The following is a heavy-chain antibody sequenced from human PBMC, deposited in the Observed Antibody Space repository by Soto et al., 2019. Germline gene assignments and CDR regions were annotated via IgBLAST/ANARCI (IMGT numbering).Heavy chain of an antibody. CDR3: ARGEGGSGWNAPPTGYYYMDV. Sequence: ASVKVSCKASGYTFTSYYMHWVRQAPGQGLEWMGIINPSGGSTSYAQKFQGRVTMTRDTSTSTVYMELSSLRSEDTAVYYCARGEGGSGWNAPPTGYYYMDVWGKGTTVTVSS. D-gene: IGHD6-19*01. V-gene: IGHV1-46*03. CDR2: INPSGGST. J-gene: IGHJ6*03. CDR1: GYTFTSYY.